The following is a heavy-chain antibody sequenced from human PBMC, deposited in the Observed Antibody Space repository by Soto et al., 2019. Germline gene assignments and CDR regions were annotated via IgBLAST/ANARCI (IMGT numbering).Heavy chain of an antibody. D-gene: IGHD2-2*01. CDR1: GGSISSYY. J-gene: IGHJ4*02. CDR2: IYYSGST. V-gene: IGHV4-59*01. Sequence: QVQLQESGPGLVKPSETLSLTCTVSGGSISSYYWSWIRQPPGKGLEWIGYIYYSGSTNYNPSLTSRVTISGDTSKNQFSLKLSSVAAADTAVYCCARGGRRYCSSTSCSGVDYWGQGTLVTVSS. CDR3: ARGGRRYCSSTSCSGVDY.